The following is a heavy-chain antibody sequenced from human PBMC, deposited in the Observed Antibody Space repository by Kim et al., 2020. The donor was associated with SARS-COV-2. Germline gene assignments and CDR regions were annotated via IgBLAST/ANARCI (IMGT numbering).Heavy chain of an antibody. Sequence: GGSLRLSCAASGFTFSNYGMHWVRQAPGKGLEWVAVIWYDGSNKYYADSVKGRFTISRDNSKNTLYLQMNSLRAEDTAVYYCARDFQWAAPLNWFDSWGQGTLVTVSS. J-gene: IGHJ5*01. CDR2: IWYDGSNK. CDR3: ARDFQWAAPLNWFDS. D-gene: IGHD1-26*01. V-gene: IGHV3-33*08. CDR1: GFTFSNYG.